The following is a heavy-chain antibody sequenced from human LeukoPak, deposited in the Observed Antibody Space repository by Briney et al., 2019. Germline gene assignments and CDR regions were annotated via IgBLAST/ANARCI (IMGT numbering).Heavy chain of an antibody. J-gene: IGHJ4*02. CDR1: GFTFSIYA. V-gene: IGHV3-30-3*02. D-gene: IGHD2-2*01. Sequence: GGSLRLSCAASGFTFSIYAMHWVRQAPGKGLEWVAVISYDGSNKYYADSVKGRFTISRDNSKNTLYLQMNSLRAEDTAVYYCAKSLDQLLSLDYWGQGTLVTVSS. CDR2: ISYDGSNK. CDR3: AKSLDQLLSLDY.